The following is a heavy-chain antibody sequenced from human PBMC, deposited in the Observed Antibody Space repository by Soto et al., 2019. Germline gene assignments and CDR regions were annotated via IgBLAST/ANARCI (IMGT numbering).Heavy chain of an antibody. V-gene: IGHV3-9*01. CDR3: AVHDSSGYYRGSAFDI. D-gene: IGHD3-22*01. CDR1: GFTFDDYA. J-gene: IGHJ3*02. Sequence: LRLSCAASGFTFDDYAMHWVRQAPGKGLEWVSGISWNSGSIGYADSVKGRFTISRDNAKNSLYLQMNSLRAEDTALYYCAVHDSSGYYRGSAFDIWGQGTMVTVSS. CDR2: ISWNSGSI.